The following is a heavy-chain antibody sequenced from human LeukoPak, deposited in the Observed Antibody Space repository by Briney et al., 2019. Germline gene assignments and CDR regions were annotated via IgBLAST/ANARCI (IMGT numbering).Heavy chain of an antibody. V-gene: IGHV4-59*08. CDR3: ARHLEMATLDY. D-gene: IGHD5-24*01. CDR2: IYYSGST. Sequence: PSETLSLTCTVSGGSISNSYWSWIRQSPGKGLEWIGFIYYSGSTNYNPSLESRVTISMDTSNNQFSLKLSSVTAADTAVYYCARHLEMATLDYWGQGTLVTVSS. CDR1: GGSISNSY. J-gene: IGHJ4*02.